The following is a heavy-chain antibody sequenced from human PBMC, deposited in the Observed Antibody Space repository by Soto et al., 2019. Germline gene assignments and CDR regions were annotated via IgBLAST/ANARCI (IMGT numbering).Heavy chain of an antibody. CDR2: IYYGGST. Sequence: QVQLQESGPGLVKPSETLSLTCTVSGGSISSYYWSWIRQPPGKGLEWIGYIYYGGSTNYNPSLKSPVTLSGDQAQNQFPLKLDPVTAADTALYYFAKDSGQWRGGGNWVDPWGPGTVVTVSS. CDR3: AKDSGQWRGGGNWVDP. D-gene: IGHD3-16*01. CDR1: GGSISSYY. J-gene: IGHJ5*02. V-gene: IGHV4-59*01.